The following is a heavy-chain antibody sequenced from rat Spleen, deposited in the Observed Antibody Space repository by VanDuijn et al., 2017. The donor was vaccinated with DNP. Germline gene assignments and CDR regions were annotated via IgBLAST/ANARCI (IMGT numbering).Heavy chain of an antibody. CDR1: GFTFSDYN. J-gene: IGHJ2*01. D-gene: IGHD1-4*01. CDR3: TTLGTHFDY. V-gene: IGHV5-25*01. CDR2: ISTGGGNT. Sequence: EVQLVESGGGLVQPGRSLKLSCAASGFTFSDYNMAWVRQAPKKGLEWVATISTGGGNTYYRDSVKGRFTISRDNTKNTLYLQMDSLRFEDTATYFCTTLGTHFDYWGQGLMVTVSS.